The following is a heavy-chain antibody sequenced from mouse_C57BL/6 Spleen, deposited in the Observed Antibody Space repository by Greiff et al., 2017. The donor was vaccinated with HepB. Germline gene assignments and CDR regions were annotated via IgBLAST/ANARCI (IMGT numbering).Heavy chain of an antibody. CDR2: ISDGGRYT. Sequence: EVQLVESGGGLVKPGGSLKLSCAASGFTFSSYAMSWVRQTPEKRLEWVATISDGGRYTYYPDNVKGRFTISRDNAKNNLYLQMSHLKSEDTAMYYCARDRRRYAMDYWGQGTSVTVSS. CDR3: ARDRRRYAMDY. CDR1: GFTFSSYA. V-gene: IGHV5-4*01. J-gene: IGHJ4*01.